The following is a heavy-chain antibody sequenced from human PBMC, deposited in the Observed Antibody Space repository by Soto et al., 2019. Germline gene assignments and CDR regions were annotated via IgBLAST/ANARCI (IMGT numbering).Heavy chain of an antibody. J-gene: IGHJ3*02. V-gene: IGHV3-21*01. Sequence: GWSLRLSCAASGFTFSSYSMNWVRQAPGKGLEWVSSISSSSSYIYYADSVKGRFTISRDNAKNSLYLQMNSLRAEDTAVYYCARDPSYSYYYGSGSYSDAFDIWGQGTMVTVSS. CDR1: GFTFSSYS. CDR3: ARDPSYSYYYGSGSYSDAFDI. D-gene: IGHD3-10*01. CDR2: ISSSSSYI.